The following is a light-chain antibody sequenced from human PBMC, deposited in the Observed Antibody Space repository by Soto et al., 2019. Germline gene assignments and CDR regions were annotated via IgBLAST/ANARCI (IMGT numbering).Light chain of an antibody. CDR1: QSVDTC. CDR2: KAS. CDR3: QQYYRYPWT. V-gene: IGKV1-5*03. J-gene: IGKJ1*01. Sequence: DIQMTQSPSTLSASVGDRVTITCRASQSVDTCLAWYQQKPGKAPHLLIYKASSLEAGVPSRFSGSGSVTQFTLKISSLQPDDFATYYCQQYYRYPWTFGQGTKVEIK.